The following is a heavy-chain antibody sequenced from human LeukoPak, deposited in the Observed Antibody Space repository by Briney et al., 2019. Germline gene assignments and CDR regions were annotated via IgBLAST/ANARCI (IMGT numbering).Heavy chain of an antibody. CDR1: GFTLDDYA. Sequence: GRSLRLSCAASGFTLDDYAMHWVRQAPGKGLEWVSGISWNSGRIGYADSVKGRFTISRDNAKNSLYLQMNSLRAEDTALYYCARGRWLQSGNADYWGQGTLVTVSS. V-gene: IGHV3-9*01. D-gene: IGHD5-24*01. J-gene: IGHJ4*02. CDR3: ARGRWLQSGNADY. CDR2: ISWNSGRI.